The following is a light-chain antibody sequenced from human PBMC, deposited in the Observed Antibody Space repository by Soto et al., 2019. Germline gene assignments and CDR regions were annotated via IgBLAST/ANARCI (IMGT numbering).Light chain of an antibody. Sequence: IVLTQSPDTLSLSPGQRATLSCRASQSVSRRYLAWYQQKPGQAPMLLIYDVSERASDIPDRFSGSGSGTDFTLTINRLVPEDVAVYYCQYQGSFGGGTKVEFK. J-gene: IGKJ4*01. V-gene: IGKV3-20*01. CDR3: QYQGS. CDR2: DVS. CDR1: QSVSRRY.